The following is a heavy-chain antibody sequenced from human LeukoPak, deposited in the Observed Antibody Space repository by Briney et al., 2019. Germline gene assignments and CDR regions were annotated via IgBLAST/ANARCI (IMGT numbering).Heavy chain of an antibody. D-gene: IGHD3-16*01. CDR2: ISYDGSNK. Sequence: PGRSLRLSCAASGFTFSSYAMHWVRQAPGKGLEWVAVISYDGSNKYYADSVKGRFTISRDNSKNTLYLQMNSLRAEDTAVHYCAKGGISLGYWGQGTLVTVSS. CDR1: GFTFSSYA. J-gene: IGHJ4*02. CDR3: AKGGISLGY. V-gene: IGHV3-30-3*01.